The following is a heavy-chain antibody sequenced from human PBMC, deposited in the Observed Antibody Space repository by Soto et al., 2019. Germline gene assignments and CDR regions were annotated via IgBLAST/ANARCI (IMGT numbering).Heavy chain of an antibody. D-gene: IGHD3-10*01. CDR2: INPSGGST. V-gene: IGHV1-46*01. J-gene: IGHJ6*02. Sequence: GASVKVSCKASGYTFTSYYMHWVRQAPGQGLEWMGIINPSGGSTSYAQKFQGRVTMTRDTSTSTVYMELSSLRSEDTAVYYCAREIAVDYYGSGSAPTTEYGMNVWG. CDR3: AREIAVDYYGSGSAPTTEYGMNV. CDR1: GYTFTSYY.